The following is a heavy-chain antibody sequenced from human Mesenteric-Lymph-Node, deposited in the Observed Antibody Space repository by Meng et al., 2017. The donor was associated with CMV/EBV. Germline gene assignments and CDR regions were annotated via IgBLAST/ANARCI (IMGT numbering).Heavy chain of an antibody. CDR1: GFTFSRYW. CDR2: INSDGSST. D-gene: IGHD5-18*01. V-gene: IGHV3-74*01. J-gene: IGHJ4*02. Sequence: GESLKISCAASGFTFSRYWMHWVRQAPGKGLVWVSRINSDGSSTSYADSVKGRFTISRDNAKNSLYLQMNSLRAEDTAVYYCARDVPDTAMGITIWDYWGQGTLVTVSS. CDR3: ARDVPDTAMGITIWDY.